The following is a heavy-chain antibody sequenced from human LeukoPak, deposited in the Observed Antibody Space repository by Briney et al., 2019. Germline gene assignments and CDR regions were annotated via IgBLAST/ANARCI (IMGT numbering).Heavy chain of an antibody. D-gene: IGHD3-10*01. V-gene: IGHV3-21*01. Sequence: GGSLRLSCAASGFTFSSYSMNWVRQAPGKGLEWVSSISSSSSYIFYADSVKGRFTISRDNAKNSLYLQMNSLRAEDTALYYCXXVXYYGSGXYYNDVDYWGQGTLVTVSS. J-gene: IGHJ4*02. CDR1: GFTFSSYS. CDR3: XXVXYYGSGXYYNDVDY. CDR2: ISSSSSYI.